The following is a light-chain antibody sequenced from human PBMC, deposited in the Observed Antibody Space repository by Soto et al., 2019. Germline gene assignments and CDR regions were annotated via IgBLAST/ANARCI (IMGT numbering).Light chain of an antibody. J-gene: IGKJ2*01. V-gene: IGKV2-40*01. CDR2: TLS. Sequence: DIVMTQTPLSLPVTPGEPASISCRSSQSLLDSHDGNTYLDWYLQRPGQSPQVLIYTLSYRAFGVPDRFSGSGSGTDFTLKISRVEAEDVGVYYCMQRREFPYTFGQGTKLEIK. CDR1: QSLLDSHDGNTY. CDR3: MQRREFPYT.